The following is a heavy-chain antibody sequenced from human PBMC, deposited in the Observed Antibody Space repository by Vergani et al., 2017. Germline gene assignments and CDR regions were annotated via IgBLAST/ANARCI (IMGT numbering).Heavy chain of an antibody. V-gene: IGHV4-59*01. CDR3: ARHSSGWSGYGMDV. Sequence: QVQLQESGPGLLKPSETLSLTCTVSGGSISSYYWSCLRQPPGKGLEWVGYIYYSGRTNYNPPLKSRVTISVDTSKNQFALKLSSVTAADTAMYYCARHSSGWSGYGMDVWGQGTTVTVSS. CDR1: GGSISSYY. D-gene: IGHD6-19*01. CDR2: IYYSGRT. J-gene: IGHJ6*02.